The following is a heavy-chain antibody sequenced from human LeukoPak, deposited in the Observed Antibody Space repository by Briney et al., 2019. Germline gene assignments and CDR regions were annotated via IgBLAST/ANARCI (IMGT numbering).Heavy chain of an antibody. V-gene: IGHV1-3*01. D-gene: IGHD3-10*01. CDR2: INPVSGNT. J-gene: IGHJ5*02. CDR1: GYTFSSFA. Sequence: ASVTVSCKASGYTFSSFAMHWVRQAPGQRLEWMGWINPVSGNTKYSQNFQGRVTITRDTSASSAYMELSGLKSEDTAVYYCARGVNYYDSGTYYTPYNWFDPWGQGTLVTVSS. CDR3: ARGVNYYDSGTYYTPYNWFDP.